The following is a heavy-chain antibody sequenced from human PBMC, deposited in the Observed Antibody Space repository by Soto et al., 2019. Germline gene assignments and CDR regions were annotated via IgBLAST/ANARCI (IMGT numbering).Heavy chain of an antibody. V-gene: IGHV1-24*01. J-gene: IGHJ6*02. Sequence: ASVKVSCKVSGYTLTELSMHWVRQAPGKGLEWMGGFDPEDGETIYAQKFQGRVTMTEDTSTDTAYMELSSLRSEDTAVYYCATDASLGTGWGYYYYGMDVWGQGTTVTVSS. CDR1: GYTLTELS. D-gene: IGHD7-27*01. CDR3: ATDASLGTGWGYYYYGMDV. CDR2: FDPEDGET.